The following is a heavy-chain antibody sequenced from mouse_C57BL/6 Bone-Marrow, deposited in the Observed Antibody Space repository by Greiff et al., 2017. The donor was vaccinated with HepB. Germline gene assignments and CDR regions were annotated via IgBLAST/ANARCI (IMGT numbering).Heavy chain of an antibody. CDR2: IDPSDSYT. D-gene: IGHD1-1*01. CDR1: GYTFTSYW. Sequence: QVQLQQPGAELVKPGASVKLSCKASGYTFTSYWMQWVKQRPGQGLEWIGEIDPSDSYTNYNQKFKGKATLTVDTSSSTAYMQLSSLTSEDSAVYYCARSISTTVVARDYWGQGTTLTVSS. CDR3: ARSISTTVVARDY. V-gene: IGHV1-50*01. J-gene: IGHJ2*01.